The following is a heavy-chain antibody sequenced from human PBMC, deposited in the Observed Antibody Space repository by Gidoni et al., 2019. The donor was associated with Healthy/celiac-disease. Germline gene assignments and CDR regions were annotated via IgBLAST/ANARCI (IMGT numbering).Heavy chain of an antibody. CDR2: IKSKTDGGTT. CDR3: TTETIFGVVIPSGMDV. Sequence: EVQLVESGGGLVKPGGSLRLSCAASGFTFSNAWMRWVRQAPGKGLEWVGRIKSKTDGGTTDYAAPVKGRFTISRDDSKNTLYLQMNSLKTEDTAVYYCTTETIFGVVIPSGMDVWGQGTTVTVSS. CDR1: GFTFSNAW. D-gene: IGHD3-3*01. J-gene: IGHJ6*02. V-gene: IGHV3-15*01.